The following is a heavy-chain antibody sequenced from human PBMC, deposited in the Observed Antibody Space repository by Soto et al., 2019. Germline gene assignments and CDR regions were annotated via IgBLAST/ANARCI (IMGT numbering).Heavy chain of an antibody. J-gene: IGHJ6*03. V-gene: IGHV3-48*01. CDR3: ARSEKELYYYDYYMDV. Sequence: EVQLVESGGGLVQPGGSLKLSCAASGFTFSSYSMNWVRQAPGKGLEWVSYISSSTRYYADSVKGRFTISRDNAKNSLYLQMNSLRAEDTAVYYCARSEKELYYYDYYMDVWGKGTTVTVSS. D-gene: IGHD1-7*01. CDR2: ISSSTR. CDR1: GFTFSSYS.